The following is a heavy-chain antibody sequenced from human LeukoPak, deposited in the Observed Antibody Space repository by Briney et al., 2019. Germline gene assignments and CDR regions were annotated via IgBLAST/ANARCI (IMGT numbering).Heavy chain of an antibody. CDR3: ARSGGSFINFDY. J-gene: IGHJ4*02. CDR1: GGSISSYY. V-gene: IGHV4-34*01. D-gene: IGHD2-15*01. CDR2: INHSGST. Sequence: SETLSLTCTVSGGSISSYYWSWIRQPPGKGLEWIGEINHSGSTNYNPSLKSRVTISVDTSKNQFSLKLSSVTAAGTAVYYCARSGGSFINFDYWGQGTLVTVSS.